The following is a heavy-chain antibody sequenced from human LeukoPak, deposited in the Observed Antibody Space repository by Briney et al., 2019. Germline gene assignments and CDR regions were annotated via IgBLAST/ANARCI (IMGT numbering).Heavy chain of an antibody. CDR2: ISAYNGNT. V-gene: IGHV1-18*01. J-gene: IGHJ3*02. D-gene: IGHD3-3*01. CDR3: ARGNYDFWSGYSLGDAFDI. Sequence: ASVKVSCKASGYTFTSYGISWVRQAPGQGLEWMGWISAYNGNTNYAQKLQGRVTMTTDTSTSTAYMELRSLRSDDTAVYYCARGNYDFWSGYSLGDAFDIWGQGTMVTVSS. CDR1: GYTFTSYG.